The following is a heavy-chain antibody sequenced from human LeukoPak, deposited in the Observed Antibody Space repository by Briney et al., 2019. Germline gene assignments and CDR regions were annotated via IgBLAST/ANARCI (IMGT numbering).Heavy chain of an antibody. V-gene: IGHV3-30*04. Sequence: GGSLRLSCAASGFTFSRYGMHWVRQAPGKGLEWVTAISYDGSNKYYADSVRGRFTISRDNSKSILSLQMNSLRAEDTATYYCATYRQVLLPFESWGQGTLVTVSS. J-gene: IGHJ4*02. CDR2: ISYDGSNK. CDR1: GFTFSRYG. D-gene: IGHD5-18*01. CDR3: ATYRQVLLPFES.